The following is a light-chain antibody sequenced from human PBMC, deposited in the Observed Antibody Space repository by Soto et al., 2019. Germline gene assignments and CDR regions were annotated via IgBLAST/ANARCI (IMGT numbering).Light chain of an antibody. J-gene: IGKJ1*01. Sequence: QSPSTLSASVGDRVTITCRASQSISVWLAWYQQKAGKAPNLLIYKASRLESGVPSRFSGSGSETEFTLTISGLQPGDSATYYCQHYNSYSEAFGQGTKVDIK. CDR2: KAS. CDR1: QSISVW. V-gene: IGKV1-5*03. CDR3: QHYNSYSEA.